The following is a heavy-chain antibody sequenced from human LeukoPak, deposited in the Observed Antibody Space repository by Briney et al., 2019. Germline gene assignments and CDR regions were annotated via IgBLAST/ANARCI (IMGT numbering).Heavy chain of an antibody. V-gene: IGHV3-23*01. CDR2: ITGSGAKT. CDR3: AKDAFNTYDANSAFDV. Sequence: GGSLRLSCAASELTVSSNCMTWVRQAPGKGLEWVSTITGSGAKTYYANHVKGRFTISRDYFNVYLQLDSLRAEDTALYYCAKDAFNTYDANSAFDVWGQGTMVTVSS. J-gene: IGHJ3*01. CDR1: ELTVSSNC. D-gene: IGHD4/OR15-4a*01.